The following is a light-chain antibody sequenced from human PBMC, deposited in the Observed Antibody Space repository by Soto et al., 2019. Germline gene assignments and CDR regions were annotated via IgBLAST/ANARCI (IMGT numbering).Light chain of an antibody. J-gene: IGLJ2*01. Sequence: QSALTQPASVSGSPGQSITISCTGTGSDVGAYNYVSWYDKHPGKAPKLLIFEVTNRPSGVSNRFSGSKSGNTASLTISGLQAEDEADYYCSSYTGSSTPVVFGGGTKLTVL. V-gene: IGLV2-14*01. CDR2: EVT. CDR3: SSYTGSSTPVV. CDR1: GSDVGAYNY.